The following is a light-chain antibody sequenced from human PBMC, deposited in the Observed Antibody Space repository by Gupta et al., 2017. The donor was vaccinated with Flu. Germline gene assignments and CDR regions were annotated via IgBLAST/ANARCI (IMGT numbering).Light chain of an antibody. CDR1: KLGDKF. J-gene: IGLJ2*01. CDR2: DDN. Sequence: SYELAQPPSVSVSPGQTASVPCSGDKLGDKFVSWYQQKPGQSPVVVIYDDNRRPSGIPERLSGSNSGNTATLTISGTLAVDEADYFCQAWDNSTVVFGGGTKLTVL. CDR3: QAWDNSTVV. V-gene: IGLV3-1*01.